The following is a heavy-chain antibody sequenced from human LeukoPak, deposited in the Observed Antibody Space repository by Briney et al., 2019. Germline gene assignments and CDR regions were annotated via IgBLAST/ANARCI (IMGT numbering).Heavy chain of an antibody. V-gene: IGHV3-21*01. CDR2: ISSSSSYI. CDR3: ARDLRGSSSPPCY. D-gene: IGHD6-6*01. J-gene: IGHJ4*02. Sequence: GGSLRLSCAASGFTFSSYSMNWVRQAPGKGLEWVSSISSSSSYIYYADSVKGRFTISRDNAKNSLYLQMNSLRAEDTAVYHCARDLRGSSSPPCYWGQGTLVTVSS. CDR1: GFTFSSYS.